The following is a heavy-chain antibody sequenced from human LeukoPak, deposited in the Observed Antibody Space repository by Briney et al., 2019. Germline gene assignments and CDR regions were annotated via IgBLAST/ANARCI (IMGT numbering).Heavy chain of an antibody. CDR2: IMRDGSEE. V-gene: IGHV3-7*01. CDR1: GFIFSSRW. D-gene: IGHD1-26*01. Sequence: GGSLRLSCAASGFIFSSRWMSWVRHAPGKGLEWVANIMRDGSEEYYVDSVKGRFTISRDNDKNSLYLQMNSLRAEDTAVYYCASLLGDKTIFDYWGQGTLVTVSS. J-gene: IGHJ4*02. CDR3: ASLLGDKTIFDY.